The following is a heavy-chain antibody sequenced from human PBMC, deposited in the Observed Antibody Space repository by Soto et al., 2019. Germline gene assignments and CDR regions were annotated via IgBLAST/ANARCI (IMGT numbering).Heavy chain of an antibody. Sequence: QVQLQQWGAGLLKPSETLSLTCTVNGGSLTGYYWSWIRQPPGKGLEGIGEVKDGGSTNYSPSLRGXXSXSXXTAKNHFSLRLNSVTAADTAVDFCAGGQEGLVAPHWDQGALVTVSS. CDR2: VKDGGST. J-gene: IGHJ1*01. CDR1: GGSLTGYY. CDR3: AGGQEGLVAPH. V-gene: IGHV4-34*01.